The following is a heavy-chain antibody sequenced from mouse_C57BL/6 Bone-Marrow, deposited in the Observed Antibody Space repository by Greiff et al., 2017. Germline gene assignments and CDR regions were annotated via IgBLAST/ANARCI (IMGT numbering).Heavy chain of an antibody. CDR2: ISDGGSYT. D-gene: IGHD1-1*01. J-gene: IGHJ2*01. Sequence: EVQLVESGGGLVKPGGSLKLSCAASGFTFSDYGMHWVRQAPEKGLEWVATISDGGSYTYYPDNVKGRFTISRDNAKNNLYLQMSHLKSEDTAMYYCARDLLCYYGFDYWGQGTTLTVSS. CDR1: GFTFSDYG. CDR3: ARDLLCYYGFDY. V-gene: IGHV5-4*01.